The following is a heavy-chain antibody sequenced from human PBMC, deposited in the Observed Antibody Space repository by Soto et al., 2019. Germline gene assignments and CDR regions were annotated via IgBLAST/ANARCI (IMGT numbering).Heavy chain of an antibody. CDR3: AKDSVSTMVRGVTNWFDP. CDR2: INSDGSST. J-gene: IGHJ5*02. V-gene: IGHV3-74*01. D-gene: IGHD3-10*01. Sequence: GGSLRLSCAASGFTFSSYWMHWVRQAPGKGLVWVSRINSDGSSTSYADSVKGRLTISRDNSKNTLYLQMNSLRAEDTAVYYCAKDSVSTMVRGVTNWFDPWG. CDR1: GFTFSSYW.